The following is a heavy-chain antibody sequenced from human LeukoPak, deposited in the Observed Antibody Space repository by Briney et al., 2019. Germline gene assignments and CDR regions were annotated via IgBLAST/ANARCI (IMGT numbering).Heavy chain of an antibody. D-gene: IGHD2-2*01. CDR1: GFTFDDYA. Sequence: GGSLRLSCAASGFTFDDYAMHWVRQAPGKGLEWVSGISGSGGSTYYADSVKGRFTISRDNSKNMLYLQMNSLRAEDTAVYYCANFGCSSTSCLDYWGQGTLVTVSS. CDR2: ISGSGGST. V-gene: IGHV3-23*01. CDR3: ANFGCSSTSCLDY. J-gene: IGHJ4*02.